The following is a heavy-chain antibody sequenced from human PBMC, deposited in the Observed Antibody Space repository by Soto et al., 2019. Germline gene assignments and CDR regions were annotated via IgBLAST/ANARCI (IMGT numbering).Heavy chain of an antibody. D-gene: IGHD6-19*01. CDR3: ARVPPYSSGWTDAFDI. Sequence: PSETLSLTCAVSGGSISSSNWWSCFRQPPGKGLEWIGEIYHSGSTNYNPSLKSRVTISVDKSKNQFSLKLSSVTAADTAVYYCARVPPYSSGWTDAFDIWGQGTMVTVSS. J-gene: IGHJ3*02. CDR1: GGSISSSNW. CDR2: IYHSGST. V-gene: IGHV4-4*02.